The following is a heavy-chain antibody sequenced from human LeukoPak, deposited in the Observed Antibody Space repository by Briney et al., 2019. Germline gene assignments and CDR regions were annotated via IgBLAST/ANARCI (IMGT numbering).Heavy chain of an antibody. V-gene: IGHV3-7*01. D-gene: IGHD2-15*01. J-gene: IGHJ3*02. CDR2: XKQDGSVK. CDR3: ASYRIVGGYDGFDI. CDR1: GFTFSRCW. Sequence: PGGSLRLSCAASGFTFSRCWMNWVRQAPGKGLEXXXXXKQDGSVKKYVDSVKGRFTISRDNAKNSLYLQMNSLRAEDTAVYYCASYRIVGGYDGFDIWGQGTMVTVSS.